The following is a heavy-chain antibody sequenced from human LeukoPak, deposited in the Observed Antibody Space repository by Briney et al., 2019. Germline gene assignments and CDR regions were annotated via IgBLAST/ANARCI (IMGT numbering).Heavy chain of an antibody. Sequence: PGGSLRLSCAASGFTFSSYWMSRVRQAPGKGLEWVANIKQDGSEKYYVDSVKGRFTISRDNAKNSLYLQMNSLRAEDTAVYYCAREVVGATTNFDYWGQGTLVTVSS. CDR1: GFTFSSYW. CDR2: IKQDGSEK. CDR3: AREVVGATTNFDY. J-gene: IGHJ4*02. D-gene: IGHD1-26*01. V-gene: IGHV3-7*01.